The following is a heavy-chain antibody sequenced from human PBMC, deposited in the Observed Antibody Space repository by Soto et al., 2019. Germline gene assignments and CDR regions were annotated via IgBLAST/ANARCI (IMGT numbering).Heavy chain of an antibody. D-gene: IGHD3-10*01. CDR1: GYTFTSYD. V-gene: IGHV1-8*01. CDR3: ARELKNYYGSGSYYRSDYYGMDV. J-gene: IGHJ6*02. CDR2: MNPNSGNT. Sequence: ASVKVSCKASGYTFTSYDINWVRQATGQGLEWMGWMNPNSGNTGYAQKFQGRVTMTRNTSISTAYMELSSLRSEDTAVYYCARELKNYYGSGSYYRSDYYGMDVWGQGTTVTVSS.